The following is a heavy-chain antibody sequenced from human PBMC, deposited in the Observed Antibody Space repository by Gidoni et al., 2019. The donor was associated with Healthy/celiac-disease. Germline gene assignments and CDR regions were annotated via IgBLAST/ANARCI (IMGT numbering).Heavy chain of an antibody. Sequence: QVQLQESGPGLVKPSQTLSLTCTVAGGSISSGGYHWSWIRQHPGKGLEWIGYIYYSGSTYYNPSLKSRVTISEDTSKNQFSLKLSSVTAADTAVYYCARVGPAMIRRYFDYWGQGTLVTVSS. CDR1: GGSISSGGYH. J-gene: IGHJ4*02. V-gene: IGHV4-31*03. CDR2: IYYSGST. CDR3: ARVGPAMIRRYFDY. D-gene: IGHD3-22*01.